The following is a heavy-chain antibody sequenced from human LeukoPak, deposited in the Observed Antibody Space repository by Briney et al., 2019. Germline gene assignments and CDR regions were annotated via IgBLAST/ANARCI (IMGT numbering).Heavy chain of an antibody. Sequence: ASVKVSCKASGYTFTSYDINWVRQATGQGLEWMGWMNPNSGNTGYAQKFQGRVTMTRNTSISTAYMELSSLRSEDTAVYYCAGGGDSSGYYRVWGQGTLVTVSS. D-gene: IGHD3-22*01. V-gene: IGHV1-8*01. CDR1: GYTFTSYD. CDR2: MNPNSGNT. CDR3: AGGGDSSGYYRV. J-gene: IGHJ4*02.